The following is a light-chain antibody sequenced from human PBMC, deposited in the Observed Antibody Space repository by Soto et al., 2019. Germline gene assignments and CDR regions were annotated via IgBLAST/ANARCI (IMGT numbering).Light chain of an antibody. J-gene: IGKJ5*01. CDR2: DAS. CDR1: QSVSSY. Sequence: EIVLTQSPATLSLSPGERATLSCRASQSVSSYLAWYQQKPGQAPRLLIYDASNRATGIPARFSGSGSGTDFTLTSSSLEPEDFAVYYCQQRSNWPPTITFGQRTRLEIK. V-gene: IGKV3-11*01. CDR3: QQRSNWPPTIT.